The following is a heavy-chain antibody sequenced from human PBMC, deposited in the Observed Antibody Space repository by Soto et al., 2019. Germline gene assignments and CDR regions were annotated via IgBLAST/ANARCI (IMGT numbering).Heavy chain of an antibody. J-gene: IGHJ6*02. D-gene: IGHD6-13*01. CDR2: VSTFHGYT. V-gene: IGHV1-18*01. CDR1: GYSFTDDG. CDR3: ARDLAGTTGGMEV. Sequence: QPQLVQSGGEVRKPGASVTVSCKASGYSFTDDGISWVRQAPGQGLEWMGWVSTFHGYTNSAQKFRDRLTLTTDASPTTAFLALRSLTSADTAVYYCARDLAGTTGGMEVWGQGTTVYVSS.